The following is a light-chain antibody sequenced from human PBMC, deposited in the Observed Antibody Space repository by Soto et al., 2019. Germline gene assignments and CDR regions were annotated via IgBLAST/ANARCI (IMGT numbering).Light chain of an antibody. CDR3: QQANSFPRT. J-gene: IGKJ4*01. CDR2: DAS. Sequence: DIQMTQSPSTLSASVGDRVTITCRASQSISNWLAWYQQKPGKAPNLLTYDASSLESGVPSRFSGSGSGTEFTLTNSSLQPDDIAAYYCQQANSFPRTVXGGTKVDIK. CDR1: QSISNW. V-gene: IGKV1-5*01.